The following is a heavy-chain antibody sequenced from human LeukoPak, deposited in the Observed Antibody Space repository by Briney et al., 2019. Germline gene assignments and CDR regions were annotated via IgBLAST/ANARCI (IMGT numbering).Heavy chain of an antibody. D-gene: IGHD2-21*01. V-gene: IGHV3-23*01. Sequence: PGGSLRLSCAASGFTFSSYAMSWVRQAPGKGLEWVSAISGSGGSTYYADSVKGRFTISRDNSKNTLYLQMNSLRAEDTAVYYCAKDTPWGSIARYGMDVWGQGTTVTVSS. CDR3: AKDTPWGSIARYGMDV. J-gene: IGHJ6*02. CDR1: GFTFSSYA. CDR2: ISGSGGST.